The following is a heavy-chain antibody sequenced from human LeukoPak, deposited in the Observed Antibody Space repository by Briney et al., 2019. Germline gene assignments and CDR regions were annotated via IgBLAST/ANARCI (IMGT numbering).Heavy chain of an antibody. V-gene: IGHV4-34*01. CDR1: GGSFSGYY. CDR3: ARHYYYMDV. CDR2: INHSGST. Sequence: SETLSLTCAVYGGSFSGYYWSWIRQPPGKGLEWIGEINHSGSTIYNPSLKSRVTISVDTSKNQFSLKLSSVTAADTAVYYCARHYYYMDVWGKGTTVTVSS. D-gene: IGHD3-10*01. J-gene: IGHJ6*03.